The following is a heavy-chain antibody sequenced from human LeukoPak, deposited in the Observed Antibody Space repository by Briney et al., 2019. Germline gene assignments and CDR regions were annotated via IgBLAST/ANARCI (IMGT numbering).Heavy chain of an antibody. V-gene: IGHV1-18*01. CDR1: GYTFTSYG. CDR2: ISAYNGNT. CDR3: ARGVRGGSGTYYKDRHFYYFMEV. J-gene: IGHJ6*03. D-gene: IGHD3-10*01. Sequence: ASVKVSCKASGYTFTSYGISWVRQAPGQGLEWMGWISAYNGNTNYAQKFQGRVTVTRNTSIATAYMELSSLRSEDTAVYYCARGVRGGSGTYYKDRHFYYFMEVWGTGTTVTVSS.